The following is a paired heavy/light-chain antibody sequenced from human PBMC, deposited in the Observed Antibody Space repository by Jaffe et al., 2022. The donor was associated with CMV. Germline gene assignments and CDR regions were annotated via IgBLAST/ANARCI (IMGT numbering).Heavy chain of an antibody. J-gene: IGHJ4*02. V-gene: IGHV5-51*01. CDR3: ARSAQTGSTTFPYYFDS. D-gene: IGHD1-7*01. Sequence: EVQLVQSGAEVKKPGESLKISCKGSGYRFTSFWIGWVRQMPGKGLEWMGIIYPGDSDTRYSPSFQGQVTLSVDKSITTAYLRWSSLKASDTAIYYCARSAQTGSTTFPYYFDSWGQGTLVTVSS. CDR1: GYRFTSFW. CDR2: IYPGDSDT.
Light chain of an antibody. Sequence: DIVMTQSPDSLAVSLGERATINCKSSRSLLYSSNNKNYLAWYQQKPGQPPKLLIYWASTRESGVPDRFIGSGSGTDFTLTISSLQAEDVAVYYCQQYYTTPLFTFGPGTKVDIK. J-gene: IGKJ3*01. V-gene: IGKV4-1*01. CDR2: WAS. CDR1: RSLLYSSNNKNY. CDR3: QQYYTTPLFT.